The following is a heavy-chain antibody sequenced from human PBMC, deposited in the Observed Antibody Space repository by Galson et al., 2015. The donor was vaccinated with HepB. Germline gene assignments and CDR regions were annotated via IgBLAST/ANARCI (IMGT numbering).Heavy chain of an antibody. CDR2: IKSKTDGGTT. CDR1: GFTFDDYG. CDR3: TRGRGNYYGSGSYYNTGYYYYGMDV. D-gene: IGHD3-10*01. V-gene: IGHV3-15*01. J-gene: IGHJ6*02. Sequence: SLRLSCAASGFTFDDYGMSWVRQAPGKGLEWVGRIKSKTDGGTTDYAAPVKGRFTISRDDSKNTLYLQMNSLKTEDTAVYYCTRGRGNYYGSGSYYNTGYYYYGMDVWGQGTTVTVSS.